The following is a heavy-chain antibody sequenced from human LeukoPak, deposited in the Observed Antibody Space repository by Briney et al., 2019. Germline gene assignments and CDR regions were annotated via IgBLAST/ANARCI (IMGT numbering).Heavy chain of an antibody. CDR3: ARVVVPAAIAYYFDY. Sequence: PSETLSLTCAVYGGSFSGYYWSWIRQPPGKGLEWIGEINHSGSTNYNPSLKSRVTISVDKSKNQFSLKLSSVTAADTAVYYCARVVVPAAIAYYFDYWGQGTLVTVSS. J-gene: IGHJ4*02. CDR1: GGSFSGYY. D-gene: IGHD2-2*01. CDR2: INHSGST. V-gene: IGHV4-34*01.